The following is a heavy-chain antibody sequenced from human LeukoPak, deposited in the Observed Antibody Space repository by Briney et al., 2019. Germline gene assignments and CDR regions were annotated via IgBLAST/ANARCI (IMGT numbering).Heavy chain of an antibody. Sequence: GRSLRLSCAASGFTFSSYAMHWVRQAPGKGLEWVADISYDGSNKYYADSVKGRFTISRDNSKNTLYLQMNSLRAEDTAVYYCARGGIVATILDAFDIWGQGTMVTVSS. J-gene: IGHJ3*02. D-gene: IGHD5-12*01. CDR2: ISYDGSNK. CDR3: ARGGIVATILDAFDI. CDR1: GFTFSSYA. V-gene: IGHV3-30*04.